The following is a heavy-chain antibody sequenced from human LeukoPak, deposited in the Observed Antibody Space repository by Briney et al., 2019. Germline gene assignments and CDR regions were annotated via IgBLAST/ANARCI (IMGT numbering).Heavy chain of an antibody. CDR3: AKEQSSSGFFDY. V-gene: IGHV3-23*01. CDR1: GFTFSSYA. Sequence: RGSLRLSCAASGFTFSSYAMSWVRQAPGKGLEWVSAISGRGDRTYYADSVKGRFTISRDNSKNTLYLQMNSLRAEDTAVYYCAKEQSSSGFFDYWGQGTLVTVSS. D-gene: IGHD6-6*01. J-gene: IGHJ4*02. CDR2: ISGRGDRT.